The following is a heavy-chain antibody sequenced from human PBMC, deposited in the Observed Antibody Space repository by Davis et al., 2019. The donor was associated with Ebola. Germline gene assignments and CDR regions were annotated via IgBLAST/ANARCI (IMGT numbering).Heavy chain of an antibody. CDR3: ARDVGGSGNPPLDY. CDR1: GFTFSSYA. Sequence: GESLKISCAASGFTFSSYAMSWVRKAPGKGLGWVSAISGSGGSTYSADSVKGRFTISRDNAKNSLYLQMNSLRAEDTAVYYCARDVGGSGNPPLDYWGQGTLVTVSS. D-gene: IGHD3-10*01. CDR2: ISGSGGST. J-gene: IGHJ4*02. V-gene: IGHV3-23*01.